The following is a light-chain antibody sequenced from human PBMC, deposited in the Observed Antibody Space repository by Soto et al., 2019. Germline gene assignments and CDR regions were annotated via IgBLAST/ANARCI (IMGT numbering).Light chain of an antibody. CDR2: EVT. J-gene: IGLJ7*01. CDR1: SSDVGAYNY. V-gene: IGLV2-8*01. CDR3: SSYAGSYTVV. Sequence: QSALTQPPSASGSPGQSVTISCTGTSSDVGAYNYVSWYQHHPGKAPKLMISEVTKRPSGVPDRFSGSKSGNTASLTVSGLQAEDEADYYRSSYAGSYTVVFGGGTQLTVL.